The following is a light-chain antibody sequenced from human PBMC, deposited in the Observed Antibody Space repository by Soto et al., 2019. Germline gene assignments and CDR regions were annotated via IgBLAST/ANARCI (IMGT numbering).Light chain of an antibody. CDR1: QSISSW. V-gene: IGKV1-5*01. J-gene: IGKJ1*01. Sequence: DIQMTQSPSILSASVGDRVTITCRASQSISSWLAWYQQKPGKAPKLLIYDASSLESGVPSRFSGSGSGTEFTLTISSLQPDDFATYYCQQYNSYWTFGEGTKVVIK. CDR2: DAS. CDR3: QQYNSYWT.